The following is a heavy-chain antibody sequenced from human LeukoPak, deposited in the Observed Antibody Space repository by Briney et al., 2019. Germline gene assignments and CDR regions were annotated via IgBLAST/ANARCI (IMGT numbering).Heavy chain of an antibody. J-gene: IGHJ4*02. Sequence: PSETLSLTCAVYGGSFSGYYWSWIRQSPGKGLDWIGEINHSGSTNYNPSLKSRVTISVDTSKNQFSLKLSSVTAADTAVYYCAREPSYGDYTAEFDYWGQGTLVTVSS. D-gene: IGHD4-17*01. CDR3: AREPSYGDYTAEFDY. CDR2: INHSGST. CDR1: GGSFSGYY. V-gene: IGHV4-34*01.